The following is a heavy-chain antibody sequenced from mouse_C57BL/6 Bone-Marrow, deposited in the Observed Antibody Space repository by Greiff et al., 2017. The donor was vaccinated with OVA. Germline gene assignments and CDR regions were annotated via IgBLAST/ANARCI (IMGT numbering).Heavy chain of an antibody. V-gene: IGHV1-7*01. Sequence: QVQLKESGAELAKPGASVKLSCKASGYTFTSYWMHWVKQRPGQGLEWIGYINPSSGYTKYNQKFKDKATLTADKSSSTAYMQLSSLTYEDSAVYYCARPYGNYVWYFDVWGTGTTVTVSS. D-gene: IGHD2-1*01. CDR3: ARPYGNYVWYFDV. CDR2: INPSSGYT. J-gene: IGHJ1*03. CDR1: GYTFTSYW.